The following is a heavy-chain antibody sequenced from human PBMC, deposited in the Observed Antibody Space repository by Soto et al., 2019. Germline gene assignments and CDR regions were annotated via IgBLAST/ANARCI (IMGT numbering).Heavy chain of an antibody. CDR3: AKGGGSKDYYDTSGYYLYYYYAMDV. J-gene: IGHJ6*02. Sequence: EVQLLESGGGLVQPGGSLRLSCAASGFTFSSYAMTWVRQAPGKGLEWVSALSGSGVSTYYADSVKGRFTISRDNFKNTLYLQMNSLRAEDTAVYYCAKGGGSKDYYDTSGYYLYYYYAMDVWGQGTTVTFSS. CDR1: GFTFSSYA. V-gene: IGHV3-23*01. CDR2: LSGSGVST. D-gene: IGHD3-22*01.